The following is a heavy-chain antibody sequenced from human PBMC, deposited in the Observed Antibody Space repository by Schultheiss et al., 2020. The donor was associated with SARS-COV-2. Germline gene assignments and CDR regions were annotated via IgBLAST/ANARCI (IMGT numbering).Heavy chain of an antibody. CDR2: IKQDGSVE. Sequence: GGSLRLSCAASGFTFRNFWMDWVRQAPGKGLEWVANIKQDGSVEHYVYSVRGRFIISRDNAKNTLDLQMNTLRVDDTAVYYCVKEGEEMGTSWGQGTLVTVSS. D-gene: IGHD5-24*01. J-gene: IGHJ4*02. CDR1: GFTFRNFW. CDR3: VKEGEEMGTS. V-gene: IGHV3-7*03.